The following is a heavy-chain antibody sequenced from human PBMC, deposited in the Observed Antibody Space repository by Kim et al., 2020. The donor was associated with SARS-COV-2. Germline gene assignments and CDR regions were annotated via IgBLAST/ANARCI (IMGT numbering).Heavy chain of an antibody. D-gene: IGHD6-19*01. CDR3: AKITSSGWDDFDY. Sequence: YADSVKGRFTISRVNSKNTLYLQMNSLRAEDTAVYYCAKITSSGWDDFDYWGQGTLVTVSS. V-gene: IGHV3-30*02. J-gene: IGHJ4*02.